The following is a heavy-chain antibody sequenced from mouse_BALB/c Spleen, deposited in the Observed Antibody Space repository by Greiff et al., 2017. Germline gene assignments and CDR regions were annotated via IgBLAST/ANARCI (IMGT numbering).Heavy chain of an antibody. D-gene: IGHD2-4*01. Sequence: QVQLQQSGAELVKPGASVKLSCTATGYTFSSYWIEWVKQRPGHGLEWIGEILPGSGSTNYNEKFKGKATFTADTSSNTAYMQLSSLTSEDSAVYYCARLGITEGYFDYWGQGTTLTVSS. V-gene: IGHV1-9*01. J-gene: IGHJ2*01. CDR1: GYTFSSYW. CDR3: ARLGITEGYFDY. CDR2: ILPGSGST.